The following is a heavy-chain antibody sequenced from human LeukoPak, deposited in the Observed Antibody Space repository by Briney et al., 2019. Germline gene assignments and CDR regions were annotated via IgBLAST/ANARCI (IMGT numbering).Heavy chain of an antibody. V-gene: IGHV3-53*01. J-gene: IGHJ4*02. CDR2: IYSGGRT. CDR1: GFIVSSNY. Sequence: GGSLRLSCAASGFIVSSNYMSWVLQAPGKGLEWVSVIYSGGRTYYADSVKGRFTISRDNSRNTLYLQMNSLRAEDTAVYYCAREGAYYFDYWGQGALVAVSS. CDR3: AREGAYYFDY.